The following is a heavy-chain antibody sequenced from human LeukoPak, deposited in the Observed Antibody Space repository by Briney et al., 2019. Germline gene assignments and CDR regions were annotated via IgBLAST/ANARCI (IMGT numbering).Heavy chain of an antibody. Sequence: GGSLRLSCAASGFTFSSYSMNWVRQAPGKGLEWVSYISTSSSTIYYADSVKGRFTISRDNAKNSLYLQMNSLRAEDTAVYYCARGSSSSWYVHYFDYRGQGTLVTVSS. CDR3: ARGSSSSWYVHYFDY. V-gene: IGHV3-48*01. CDR2: ISTSSSTI. CDR1: GFTFSSYS. J-gene: IGHJ4*02. D-gene: IGHD6-13*01.